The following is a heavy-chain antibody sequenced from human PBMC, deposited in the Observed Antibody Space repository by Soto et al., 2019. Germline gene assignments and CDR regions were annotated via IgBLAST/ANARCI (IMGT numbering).Heavy chain of an antibody. Sequence: QVQLQESGPGLVKPSETLSLTCTVSGASISGHFWSWIRQPPGQGLECIAYVFNSGSTYNPSLRSRVTISVDTSKNQLSLELSSVIAADSAIYYCAINADVWGEGTTVTVSS. J-gene: IGHJ6*04. CDR1: GASISGHF. V-gene: IGHV4-59*08. CDR3: AINADV. CDR2: VFNSGST.